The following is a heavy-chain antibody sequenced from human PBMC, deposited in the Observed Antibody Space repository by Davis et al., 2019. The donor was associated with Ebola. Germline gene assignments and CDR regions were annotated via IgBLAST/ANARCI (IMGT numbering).Heavy chain of an antibody. Sequence: SVRVSCKASGGTFSSYAISWVRQAPGQGLEWMGGIIPMIDMANYAQKFQGRVTMTRDTSTSTVYMELSSLRSEDTAVYYCARACLYDSGNSGSYWGQGTLVTVSS. V-gene: IGHV1-69*10. CDR2: IIPMIDMA. D-gene: IGHD3-10*01. CDR1: GGTFSSYA. CDR3: ARACLYDSGNSGSY. J-gene: IGHJ4*02.